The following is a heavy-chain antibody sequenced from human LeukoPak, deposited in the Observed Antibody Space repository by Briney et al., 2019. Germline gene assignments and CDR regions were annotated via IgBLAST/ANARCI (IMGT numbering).Heavy chain of an antibody. V-gene: IGHV1-46*01. Sequence: ASVKVSCKASGYTFTSYYMHRVRQAPGQGLEWMGIINPSGGSTSYAQKFQGRVTMTRDMSTSTVYMELSSLRSEDTAVYYCARATTYYYDSSGYYYPTPMYYFDYWGQGTLVTVSS. CDR2: INPSGGST. CDR1: GYTFTSYY. D-gene: IGHD3-22*01. J-gene: IGHJ4*02. CDR3: ARATTYYYDSSGYYYPTPMYYFDY.